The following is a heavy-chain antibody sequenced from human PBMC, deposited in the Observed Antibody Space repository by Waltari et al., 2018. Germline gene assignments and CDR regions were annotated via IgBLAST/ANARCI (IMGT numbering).Heavy chain of an antibody. CDR3: ARGTSRDIVVVPAAAFDI. CDR1: GGTFSSYA. CDR2: IIPIFGTA. J-gene: IGHJ3*02. Sequence: QVQLVQSGAEVKKPGSSVKVSCKASGGTFSSYAISWVRPAPGQGLHWMGGIIPIFGTANYEQKFQGRVTITADESTSTAYMELSSLRSEDTAVYYCARGTSRDIVVVPAAAFDIWGQGTMVTVSS. D-gene: IGHD2-2*01. V-gene: IGHV1-69*12.